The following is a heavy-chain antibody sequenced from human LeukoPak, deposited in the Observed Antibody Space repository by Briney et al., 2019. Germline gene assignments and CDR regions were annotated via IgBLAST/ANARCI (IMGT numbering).Heavy chain of an antibody. V-gene: IGHV1-69*05. J-gene: IGHJ4*02. CDR1: GGTFSSYA. Sequence: EASVKVSCKASGGTFSSYAISWVRQAPGQGLEWMGGIIPIFGTANYAQKLQGRVTMTTDTSTSTAYMELRSLRSDDTAVYYCARDQGSSPTDYWGQGTLVTVSS. CDR2: IIPIFGTA. CDR3: ARDQGSSPTDY. D-gene: IGHD1-26*01.